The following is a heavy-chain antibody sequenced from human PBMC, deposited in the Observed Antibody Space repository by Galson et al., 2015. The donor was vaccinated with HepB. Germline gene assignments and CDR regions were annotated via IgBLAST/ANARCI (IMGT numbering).Heavy chain of an antibody. J-gene: IGHJ4*02. Sequence: SLRLSCAASEFSLSGFSIHWVRQAPGKGLEWVAVISQDGTNNYYVESVKGRFTVSRDNSKNTLYLQMNSLRVEDTAVYYCATLLAAGGTDYWGQGTLVTVSS. CDR1: EFSLSGFS. V-gene: IGHV3-30*04. D-gene: IGHD6-13*01. CDR3: ATLLAAGGTDY. CDR2: ISQDGTNN.